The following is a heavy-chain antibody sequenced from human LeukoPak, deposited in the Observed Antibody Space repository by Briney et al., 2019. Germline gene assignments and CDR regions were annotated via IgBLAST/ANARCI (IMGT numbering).Heavy chain of an antibody. Sequence: SETLSLTCTVSGGSVSSGSYYWSWIRQPPGKGLEWIGYIYYSGSTNYNPSLKSRVTISVDTSKNQFSLKLSSVTAADTAVYYCARVMTGSGGSCYYFDYWGQGTLVTVSS. V-gene: IGHV4-61*01. CDR1: GGSVSSGSYY. D-gene: IGHD2-15*01. J-gene: IGHJ4*02. CDR3: ARVMTGSGGSCYYFDY. CDR2: IYYSGST.